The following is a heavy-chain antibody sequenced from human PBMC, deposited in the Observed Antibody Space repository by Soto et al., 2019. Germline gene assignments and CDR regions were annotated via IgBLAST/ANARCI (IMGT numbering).Heavy chain of an antibody. CDR2: IWYDGSNK. D-gene: IGHD3-10*01. CDR3: ARDIGRLGDAFDC. V-gene: IGHV3-33*01. J-gene: IGHJ4*02. Sequence: QVQLVESGGGVVQPGRSLRLSCAASGFTFSSYGMHWVRQAPGKGLEWVAVIWYDGSNKYYADSVKGRFTISRDNSKNSLYLQMNSQGAEDTAVYYCARDIGRLGDAFDCWGQGTLFTGFS. CDR1: GFTFSSYG.